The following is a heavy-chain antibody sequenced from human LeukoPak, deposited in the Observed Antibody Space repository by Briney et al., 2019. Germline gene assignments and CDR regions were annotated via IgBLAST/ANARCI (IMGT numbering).Heavy chain of an antibody. Sequence: SVKVSCKASGGIFSSYAISWVRQAPGQGLEWMGRIIPILGIANYAQKFQGRVTITADKSTSTAYMELSSLRSEDTAVYYCARDIVVVVAATPYYYGMDVWGQGTTVTVSS. V-gene: IGHV1-69*04. CDR1: GGIFSSYA. J-gene: IGHJ6*02. CDR3: ARDIVVVVAATPYYYGMDV. CDR2: IIPILGIA. D-gene: IGHD2-15*01.